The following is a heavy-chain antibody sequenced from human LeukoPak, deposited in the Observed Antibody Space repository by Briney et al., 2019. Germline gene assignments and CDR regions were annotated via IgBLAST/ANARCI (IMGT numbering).Heavy chain of an antibody. CDR1: GFTFSSYW. Sequence: GGSLRLSCAASGFTFSSYWMTWVRQAPGKGLEWVGNIKRDGSEKYYVDSVKGRFTISRDNAKNSLYLQMNSLRAEDTAVYYCARAGYSNYSYYYYMDVWGKGTTVTVSS. V-gene: IGHV3-7*01. J-gene: IGHJ6*03. CDR2: IKRDGSEK. D-gene: IGHD4-11*01. CDR3: ARAGYSNYSYYYYMDV.